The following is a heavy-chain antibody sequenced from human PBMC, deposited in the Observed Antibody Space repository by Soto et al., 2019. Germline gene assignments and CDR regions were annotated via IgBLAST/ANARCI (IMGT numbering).Heavy chain of an antibody. CDR3: VRQGIGNLHGLVDV. J-gene: IGHJ6*02. CDR1: SGPTSSHN. D-gene: IGHD1-1*01. V-gene: IGHV4-59*08. Sequence: QVQLQQSGPGLVKPSETLSLTCSVSSGPTSSHNWGWIRQTPGRGLEWIGYVYSTGVTSYNPSLNRRVTISADTSTNHISLTLTSVTAADTAVYYCVRQGIGNLHGLVDVWGQGTTVRVAS. CDR2: VYSTGVT.